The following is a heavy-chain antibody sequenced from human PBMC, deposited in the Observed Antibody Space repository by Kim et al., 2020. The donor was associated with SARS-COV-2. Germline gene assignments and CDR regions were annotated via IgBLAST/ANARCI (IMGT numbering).Heavy chain of an antibody. Sequence: SETLSLTCAVYGLSFSGYYWSWIRQPPGKGLEWIGEINHSGSTNYNPSLKSRVTISVDTSKNQFSLKLSSVTAADTAVYYCARGPLPAAIAVAGHFDYWGQGTLVTVSS. CDR2: INHSGST. CDR1: GLSFSGYY. D-gene: IGHD2-2*01. J-gene: IGHJ4*02. CDR3: ARGPLPAAIAVAGHFDY. V-gene: IGHV4-34*01.